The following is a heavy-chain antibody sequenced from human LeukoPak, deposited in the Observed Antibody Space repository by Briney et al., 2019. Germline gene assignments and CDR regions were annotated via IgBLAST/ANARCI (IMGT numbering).Heavy chain of an antibody. D-gene: IGHD2-2*01. CDR1: GYTFTSYY. J-gene: IGHJ5*02. CDR3: ARDLNKYQLLSWFDP. CDR2: INPSGGST. V-gene: IGHV1-46*01. Sequence: ASVKVSRKASGYTFTSYYMHWVRQAPGQGLEWMGIINPSGGSTSYAQKFQGRVTMTRDTSTSTVYMELSSLRSEDTAVYYCARDLNKYQLLSWFDPWGQGTLVTVSS.